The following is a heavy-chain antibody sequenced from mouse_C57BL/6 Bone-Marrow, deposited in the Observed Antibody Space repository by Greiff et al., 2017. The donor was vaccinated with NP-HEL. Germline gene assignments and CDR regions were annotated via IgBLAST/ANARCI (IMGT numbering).Heavy chain of an antibody. V-gene: IGHV1-15*01. CDR3: TRSLPHYYYGSSYFDY. CDR2: IDPDTGGT. Sequence: QVQLQQSGAELVRPGASVTLSCKASGYTFTDYEMHWVKQTPVHGLEWIGAIDPDTGGTAYNQKFKGKAILTADKSSSTAYMELRSLTSEDSAVYYCTRSLPHYYYGSSYFDYWGQGTTLTVSS. CDR1: GYTFTDYE. J-gene: IGHJ2*01. D-gene: IGHD1-1*01.